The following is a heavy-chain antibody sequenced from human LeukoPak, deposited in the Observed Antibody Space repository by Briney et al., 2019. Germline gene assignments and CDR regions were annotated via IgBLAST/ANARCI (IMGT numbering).Heavy chain of an antibody. V-gene: IGHV3-23*01. Sequence: GGSLRLSCAASGFTFSSYAMTWVRQAPGKGLEWISAISGSGGSTYYADSVKGRFTICRDNSKNTLYLQINRLRAEDTAVYYCAKQLGSTSEGYWGQGTLVTVSS. J-gene: IGHJ4*02. CDR1: GFTFSSYA. CDR2: ISGSGGST. D-gene: IGHD6-19*01. CDR3: AKQLGSTSEGY.